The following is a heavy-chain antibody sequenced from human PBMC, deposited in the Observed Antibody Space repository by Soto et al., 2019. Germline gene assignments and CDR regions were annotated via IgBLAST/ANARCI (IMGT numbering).Heavy chain of an antibody. D-gene: IGHD3-3*02. CDR2: INGGGGTT. V-gene: IGHV3-23*01. CDR3: AKDCHPDGICTFDY. J-gene: IGHJ4*02. Sequence: EVQLLESGGHMIQPGESLRLSCAASGFSFSGYTMNWVRQAQGKGLEWISGINGGGGTTYYADSVKGRFTISRDDSKNILYLQMNSPRAEDTAIYYCAKDCHPDGICTFDYWGRGTLVIVSS. CDR1: GFSFSGYT.